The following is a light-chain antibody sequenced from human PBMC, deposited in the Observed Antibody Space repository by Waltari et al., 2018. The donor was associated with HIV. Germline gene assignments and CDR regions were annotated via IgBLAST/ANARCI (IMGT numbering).Light chain of an antibody. Sequence: EIVLTQSPVTLSLSPGERATLSCRASQSVTTSVAWFQRKPGQAPRLLIFDASSRATGVPARFSGSGSETDFTLTISSLEPEDFAIYYCQHRSSWPPITFGQGTRLEIK. V-gene: IGKV3-11*01. J-gene: IGKJ5*01. CDR3: QHRSSWPPIT. CDR1: QSVTTS. CDR2: DAS.